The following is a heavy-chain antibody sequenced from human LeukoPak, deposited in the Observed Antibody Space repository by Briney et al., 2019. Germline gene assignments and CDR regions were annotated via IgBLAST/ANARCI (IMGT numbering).Heavy chain of an antibody. CDR2: IYYSGST. V-gene: IGHV4-59*08. D-gene: IGHD5-12*01. CDR1: GGSISSYY. CDR3: ARHRGPAYYYYGMDV. J-gene: IGHJ6*02. Sequence: KPSETLSLTCTVSGGSISSYYWSWIRQPPGKGLEWIGYIYYSGSTNYNPSVNSRVTISVDTSKNQFSLKLSSVTAADTAVYYCARHRGPAYYYYGMDVWGQGTTVTVSS.